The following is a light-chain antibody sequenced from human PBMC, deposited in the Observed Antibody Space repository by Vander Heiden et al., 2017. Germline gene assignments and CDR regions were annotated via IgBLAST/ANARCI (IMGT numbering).Light chain of an antibody. CDR1: SSNIGSNY. Sequence: QSVLTQPPSASGTPWQRVTISCSGSSSNIGSNYVYWYQQLPGTAPKLLIYRNNQRPSGVPDRFSGSKSGTSASLAISGLRSEDEADYYCAAWDDSLSGYVFGTGTKVTVL. CDR3: AAWDDSLSGYV. CDR2: RNN. J-gene: IGLJ1*01. V-gene: IGLV1-47*01.